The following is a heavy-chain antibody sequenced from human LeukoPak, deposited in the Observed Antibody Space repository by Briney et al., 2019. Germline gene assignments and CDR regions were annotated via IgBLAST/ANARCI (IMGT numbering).Heavy chain of an antibody. CDR1: GFTFNPYG. CDR2: IDGISKSI. D-gene: IGHD1-26*01. Sequence: GGSLRLSCAASGFTFNPYGMNWVRQAPGKGLEWVSSIDGISKSIHYTESVKGRFTVSRDNAKNSLYLQMDSLRAEDTAVYYCARDSVGVPTDFDYWGQGTLVTVSS. CDR3: ARDSVGVPTDFDY. V-gene: IGHV3-21*01. J-gene: IGHJ4*02.